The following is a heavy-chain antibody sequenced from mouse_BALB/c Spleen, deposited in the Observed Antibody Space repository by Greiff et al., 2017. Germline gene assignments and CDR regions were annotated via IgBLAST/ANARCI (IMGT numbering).Heavy chain of an antibody. CDR1: GFTFSSFG. CDR2: ISSGSSTI. J-gene: IGHJ4*01. V-gene: IGHV5-17*02. CDR3: ARAHRYGGGDY. Sequence: EVHLVESGGGLVKPGGSLKLSCAASGFTFSSFGMHWVRQAPEKGLEWVAYISSGSSTIYYADTVKGRFTISRDNPKNTLFLQMTSLRSEDTAMYYWARAHRYGGGDYWGQGTSVTVSS. D-gene: IGHD2-14*01.